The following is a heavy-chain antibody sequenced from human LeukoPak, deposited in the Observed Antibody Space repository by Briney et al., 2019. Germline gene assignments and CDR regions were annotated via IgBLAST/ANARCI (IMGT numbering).Heavy chain of an antibody. Sequence: ASVKVSCKASGYTFTSYGINWVRQAPGQGLEWMGWISTYNGDTNYAQKLQDRVTMTTDTSTSTAYMELSSLRSEDTAVYYCARGLWGDFWSGDYYYYYMDVWGEGTTVTVSS. D-gene: IGHD3-3*01. J-gene: IGHJ6*03. CDR3: ARGLWGDFWSGDYYYYYMDV. CDR1: GYTFTSYG. CDR2: ISTYNGDT. V-gene: IGHV1-18*04.